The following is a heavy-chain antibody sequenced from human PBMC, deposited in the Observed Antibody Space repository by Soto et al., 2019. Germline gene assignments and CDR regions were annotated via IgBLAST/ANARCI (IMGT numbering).Heavy chain of an antibody. Sequence: SVNGSCKATGGPFSSYTIRWVQEAPGQGLEWMGGIIPIFGTANYAQKFQGRVTITADKSTGTAYMELSSLRSEDTAVYYCARVPDCSSTSCPNWFDPWGQGTLVTVSS. J-gene: IGHJ5*02. CDR1: GGPFSSYT. CDR2: IIPIFGTA. V-gene: IGHV1-69*06. D-gene: IGHD2-2*01. CDR3: ARVPDCSSTSCPNWFDP.